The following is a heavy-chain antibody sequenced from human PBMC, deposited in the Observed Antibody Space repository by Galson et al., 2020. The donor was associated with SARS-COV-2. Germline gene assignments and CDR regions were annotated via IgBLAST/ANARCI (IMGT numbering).Heavy chain of an antibody. Sequence: SETLSLTCTVSGASISSGGYYWSWIRQHPGKGLEWIGYINYSGNTYYNPSLKSRITLSVDTSKNQFSLKLSSVTAADTAIYFCAMNKQRLFDFCGQGTLVSVTS. CDR2: INYSGNT. CDR1: GASISSGGYY. D-gene: IGHD5-18*01. J-gene: IGHJ4*02. V-gene: IGHV4-31*03. CDR3: AMNKQRLFDF.